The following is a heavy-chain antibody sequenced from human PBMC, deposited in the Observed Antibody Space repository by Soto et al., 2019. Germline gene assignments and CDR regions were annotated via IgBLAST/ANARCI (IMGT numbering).Heavy chain of an antibody. V-gene: IGHV1-69*02. Sequence: QVQLVQSGTEVKKPGSSVKVSRKASGDTFSFYTINWVRQAPGLGLEWVGRINPIVSMSNYAQKFQGRVSMTADKSTSTAYMELRSLRSDDTAMYFCAASYGSGYRAFDYWGQGALVIVSS. CDR2: INPIVSMS. J-gene: IGHJ4*02. CDR1: GDTFSFYT. CDR3: AASYGSGYRAFDY. D-gene: IGHD3-10*01.